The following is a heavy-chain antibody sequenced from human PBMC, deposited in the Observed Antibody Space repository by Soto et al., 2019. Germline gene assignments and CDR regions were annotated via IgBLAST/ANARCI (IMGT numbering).Heavy chain of an antibody. CDR1: GGSISSYY. Sequence: QVQLQESGPGLVKPSATLSLTCTVSGGSISSYYWSWIRQPPGKGLEWIGYIYYSGSNNYNPSLKSRVTISVDTSKNQFSLKLSSVAAADAAVYYCERNYVLVAFDIWGQGTMVTVSS. J-gene: IGHJ3*02. CDR3: ERNYVLVAFDI. V-gene: IGHV4-59*01. D-gene: IGHD1-7*01. CDR2: IYYSGSN.